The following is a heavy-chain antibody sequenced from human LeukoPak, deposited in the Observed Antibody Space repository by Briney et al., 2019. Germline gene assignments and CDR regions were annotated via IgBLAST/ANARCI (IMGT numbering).Heavy chain of an antibody. CDR1: GGTFSSYA. D-gene: IGHD6-19*01. CDR3: ARALGYSSGWYHDAFDI. V-gene: IGHV1-69*05. CDR2: IIPTFGTA. J-gene: IGHJ3*02. Sequence: SVKVSCKASGGTFSSYAISWVRQAPGQGLEWMGGIIPTFGTANYAQKFQGRVTITTDESTSTAYMELSSLRSEDTAVYYCARALGYSSGWYHDAFDIWGQGTMVTVSS.